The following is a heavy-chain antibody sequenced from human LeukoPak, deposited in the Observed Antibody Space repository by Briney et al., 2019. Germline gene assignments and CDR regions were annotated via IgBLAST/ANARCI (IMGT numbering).Heavy chain of an antibody. Sequence: ASVKVSCKASGYTFTNYGINWVRQSPGQGAEWMGWVSAYNGNTNYAQKLQGRVTMTTDTSTSTAYMELRSLRSDDTAVYYCATLYCSGGTCYSGEFDYWGQGTLVTVSS. J-gene: IGHJ4*02. CDR3: ATLYCSGGTCYSGEFDY. CDR2: VSAYNGNT. V-gene: IGHV1-18*01. D-gene: IGHD2-15*01. CDR1: GYTFTNYG.